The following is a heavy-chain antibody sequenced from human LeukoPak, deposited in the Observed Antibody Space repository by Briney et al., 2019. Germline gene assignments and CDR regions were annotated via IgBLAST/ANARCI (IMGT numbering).Heavy chain of an antibody. Sequence: SVKVSCKASGGTFSSYAISWVRQAPGQGLEWMGGIIPVFGTANYAQKFQGRVTITADESTSTAYMELSSLRSEDTAVYYCAKYSSSSPPAFDYWGKGTLVTVSS. V-gene: IGHV1-69*13. CDR2: IIPVFGTA. CDR3: AKYSSSSPPAFDY. J-gene: IGHJ4*02. D-gene: IGHD6-6*01. CDR1: GGTFSSYA.